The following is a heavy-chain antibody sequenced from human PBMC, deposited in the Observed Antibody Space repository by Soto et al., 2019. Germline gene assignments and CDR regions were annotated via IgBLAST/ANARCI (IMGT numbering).Heavy chain of an antibody. Sequence: SETLSLTCTVSGGSISSYYWSWIRQPPGKGLEWIGYIYYSGSTNYNPSLKSRVTISVDTSKNQFSLKLSSVTAADTAVYYCARAEQQLVRGYYYYYGMDVWSQGTTVTVSS. V-gene: IGHV4-59*01. CDR2: IYYSGST. CDR3: ARAEQQLVRGYYYYYGMDV. CDR1: GGSISSYY. D-gene: IGHD6-13*01. J-gene: IGHJ6*02.